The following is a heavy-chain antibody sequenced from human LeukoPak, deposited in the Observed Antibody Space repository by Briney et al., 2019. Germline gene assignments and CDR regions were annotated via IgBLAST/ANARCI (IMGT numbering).Heavy chain of an antibody. Sequence: PSETLSLTCTVSGGSISSGSYYWSWIRQPAGKGLEWIGRIYTSGSTNYNPSLKSRVTISVDTSKNQFSLKLSSVTAADTAVYYCARSIYCTNGVCHDAFDIWGQGTMVTVSS. CDR2: IYTSGST. J-gene: IGHJ3*02. V-gene: IGHV4-61*02. CDR1: GGSISSGSYY. D-gene: IGHD2-8*01. CDR3: ARSIYCTNGVCHDAFDI.